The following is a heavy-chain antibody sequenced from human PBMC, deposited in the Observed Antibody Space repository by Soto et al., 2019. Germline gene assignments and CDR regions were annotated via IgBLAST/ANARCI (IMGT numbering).Heavy chain of an antibody. CDR3: ARVSFETSGFADY. CDR1: GYIFSTYT. D-gene: IGHD3-22*01. CDR2: INAANGNT. V-gene: IGHV1-3*01. Sequence: QVHLVQSGAEVKKPGASVKVSCKASGYIFSTYTMHWVRQAPGQRLEWMGWINAANGNTKYSQNFQGRVTISRDTSASTAYLELSSLRSEDTAVYYCARVSFETSGFADYWGQGTLVTLSS. J-gene: IGHJ4*02.